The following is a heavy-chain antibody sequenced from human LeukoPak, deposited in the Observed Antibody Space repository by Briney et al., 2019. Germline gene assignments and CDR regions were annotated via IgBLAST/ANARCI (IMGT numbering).Heavy chain of an antibody. Sequence: PGRSLRLSCAASGFTFDDYAMHWVRQAPGKGLEWVSGISWNSGSIGYADSVKGRFTISRDNAKNSLYLQMNSLRAEDTALYYCAKALVGYCTNGVCFPFDYWGQGTLVTVSS. J-gene: IGHJ4*02. D-gene: IGHD2-8*01. V-gene: IGHV3-9*01. CDR2: ISWNSGSI. CDR3: AKALVGYCTNGVCFPFDY. CDR1: GFTFDDYA.